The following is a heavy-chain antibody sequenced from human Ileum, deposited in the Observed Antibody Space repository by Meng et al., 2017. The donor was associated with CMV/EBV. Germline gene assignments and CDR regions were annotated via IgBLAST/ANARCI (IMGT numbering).Heavy chain of an antibody. D-gene: IGHD7-27*01. CDR1: GFTFSSAW. V-gene: IGHV3-15*01. CDR3: TTGALGIPGYYFDY. CDR2: IKSKTDGGTT. Sequence: SGFTFSSAWMTWVRRAPGEGLEWVGRIKSKTDGGTTDYAAPVKGRFTISRDDSRSTQYLQMNSLKTEDTAVYYCTTGALGIPGYYFDYWGQGTLVTVSS. J-gene: IGHJ4*02.